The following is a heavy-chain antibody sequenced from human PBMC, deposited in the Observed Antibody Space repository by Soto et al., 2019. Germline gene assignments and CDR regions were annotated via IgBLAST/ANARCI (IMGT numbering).Heavy chain of an antibody. J-gene: IGHJ4*02. Sequence: SETLSLTCTVSGGSISSTSSYWGWIRQPPGKGLEWIGNIHYSGSTYYNPSLKSRVTISEDTSKNQFSLKLSSVTAADTAVYYCARHQQWVVGCLDYWGQGTLVTVSS. CDR2: IHYSGST. CDR3: ARHQQWVVGCLDY. V-gene: IGHV4-39*01. CDR1: GGSISSTSSY. D-gene: IGHD6-19*01.